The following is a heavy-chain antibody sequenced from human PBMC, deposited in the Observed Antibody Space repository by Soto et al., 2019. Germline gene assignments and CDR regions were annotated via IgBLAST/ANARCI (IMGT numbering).Heavy chain of an antibody. D-gene: IGHD6-19*01. Sequence: GESLKISCKGSGYSFTSYWIGWVRQMPGKGLEWMGIIYPGDSDTRYSPSFQGQVTISADKSISTAYLQWSSLKASDTAMYYCARQAIAVDPIYYYYGMDVWGQGTTVTVSS. J-gene: IGHJ6*02. CDR2: IYPGDSDT. CDR3: ARQAIAVDPIYYYYGMDV. CDR1: GYSFTSYW. V-gene: IGHV5-51*01.